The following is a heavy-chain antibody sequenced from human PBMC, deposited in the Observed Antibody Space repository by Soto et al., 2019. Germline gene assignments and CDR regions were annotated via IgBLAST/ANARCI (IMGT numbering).Heavy chain of an antibody. D-gene: IGHD3-3*01. CDR1: GFTFSSYA. CDR2: ISYDGSNK. J-gene: IGHJ6*02. Sequence: SLRLSCAASGFTFSSYAMHWVRQAPGKGLEWVAVISYDGSNKYYADSVKGRFTISRDNSKNTLYLQMNSLRAEDTAVYYCARVMYDFWSGYYYYYYYGMDVWGQGTTVTVSS. V-gene: IGHV3-30-3*01. CDR3: ARVMYDFWSGYYYYYYYGMDV.